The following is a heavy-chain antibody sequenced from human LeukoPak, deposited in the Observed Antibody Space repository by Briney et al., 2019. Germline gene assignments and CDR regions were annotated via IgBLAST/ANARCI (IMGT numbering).Heavy chain of an antibody. Sequence: PGGSLRLSCSASGFTFNTYGMHWVRQAPGKGLEWVTFIRYDGSEKYYADSVKGRFTISRDNSKNTVYLQMNSLRAEDTALYYCAKGLYRGLWQAIAYWGQGTLVTVSS. V-gene: IGHV3-30*02. D-gene: IGHD4/OR15-4a*01. CDR2: IRYDGSEK. J-gene: IGHJ4*02. CDR3: AKGLYRGLWQAIAY. CDR1: GFTFNTYG.